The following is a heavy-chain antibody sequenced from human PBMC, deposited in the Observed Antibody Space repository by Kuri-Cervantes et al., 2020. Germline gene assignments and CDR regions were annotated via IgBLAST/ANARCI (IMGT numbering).Heavy chain of an antibody. CDR1: GGTFGTSA. CDR2: IIPIFGTA. J-gene: IGHJ6*03. V-gene: IGHV1-69*05. D-gene: IGHD3-10*01. Sequence: SVQVSCKASGGTFGTSAISWVRQAPGQGLEWMGGIIPIFGTANYAQKFQGRVTITTDESTSTAYMERSSLRSEDTAVYYCARDRGALSGYYYYMGVWGKGTTVTVSS. CDR3: ARDRGALSGYYYYMGV.